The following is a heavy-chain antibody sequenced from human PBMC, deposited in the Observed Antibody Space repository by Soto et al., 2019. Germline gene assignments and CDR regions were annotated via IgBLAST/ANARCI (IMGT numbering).Heavy chain of an antibody. V-gene: IGHV3-23*01. Sequence: PGGALRLPCGASGITLRHHAHSLAPQAPREGPGWGSGISGSGGSTYYADSVKGRFTISRDNSKNTLYLQMNSLRAEDTAVYYCAKFPKYCSSTSCYHYYYYYYMDVWGKGTTVTVSS. CDR2: ISGSGGST. D-gene: IGHD2-2*01. CDR1: GITLRHHA. J-gene: IGHJ6*03. CDR3: AKFPKYCSSTSCYHYYYYYYMDV.